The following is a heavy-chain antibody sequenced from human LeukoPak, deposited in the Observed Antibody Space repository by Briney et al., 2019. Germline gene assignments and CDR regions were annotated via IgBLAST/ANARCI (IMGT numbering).Heavy chain of an antibody. D-gene: IGHD6-13*01. CDR2: IKQDESEK. CDR3: ASGIAAAGRFDY. J-gene: IGHJ4*02. CDR1: GFTFNSYW. V-gene: IGHV3-7*01. Sequence: GGSLRLSCGASGFTFNSYWMSWLRQAPGKGLEWVANIKQDESEKHYVDSVKGRFTISRDSAKNSLYLHMDSLRAEDTAMYFCASGIAAAGRFDYWGQGTLVTVSS.